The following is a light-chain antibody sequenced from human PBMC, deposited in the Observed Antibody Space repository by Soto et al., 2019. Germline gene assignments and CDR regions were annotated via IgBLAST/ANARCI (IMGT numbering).Light chain of an antibody. J-gene: IGLJ1*01. CDR1: SSDVGGYNY. CDR2: EVS. Sequence: QSVLTQPASVSGSPGQSITISCTGTSSDVGGYNYVSWYQHHPGKAPRLMIYEVSNRPSGVSDRFSGSKSGNTASPTISGLLAEDEADHYCSSYTSISTYVFGTGTKVTVL. CDR3: SSYTSISTYV. V-gene: IGLV2-14*01.